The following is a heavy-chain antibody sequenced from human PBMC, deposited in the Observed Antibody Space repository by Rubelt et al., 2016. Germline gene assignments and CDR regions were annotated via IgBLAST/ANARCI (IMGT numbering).Heavy chain of an antibody. CDR2: ISAYNGNT. J-gene: IGHJ4*02. D-gene: IGHD3-22*01. CDR3: ARVEYYYDSSGYSDY. CDR1: GYTFTSYG. Sequence: QVQLVLSGAEVKKPGASVKVSCKASGYTFTSYGISWVRQAPGQGLEWMGWISAYNGNTNYAQKLQGRVTMTTDTSTSTAYMELRSLRSDDTAVYYCARVEYYYDSSGYSDYWGQGTLVTVSS. V-gene: IGHV1-18*01.